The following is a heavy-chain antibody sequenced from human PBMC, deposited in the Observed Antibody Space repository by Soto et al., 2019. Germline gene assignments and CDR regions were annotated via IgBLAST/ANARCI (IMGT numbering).Heavy chain of an antibody. CDR2: IYGGGST. CDR3: ARVGAPGYYFDF. V-gene: IGHV3-53*01. CDR1: GFTVSRNY. J-gene: IGHJ4*02. Sequence: EVQLVESAGGLIQPGWYLTLSCAASGFTVSRNYRSWVRQAPGKGLAWVSVIYGGGSTYYADSVEGRFTTSRNTSNNTLYLQMSSRGDEDTAVYYGARVGAPGYYFDFWGQGTLVTVSS. D-gene: IGHD1-26*01.